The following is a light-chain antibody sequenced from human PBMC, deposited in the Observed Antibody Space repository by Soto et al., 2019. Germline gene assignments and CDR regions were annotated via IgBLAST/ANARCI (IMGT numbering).Light chain of an antibody. CDR1: QAISNY. J-gene: IGKJ2*01. V-gene: IGKV1-27*01. Sequence: DIQMTQSPSSLSTSVGDRVTITCRASQAISNYLAWYQRKPGNVPKLLIYAASTLQSGVPSRFSGSRPGTDFTLTISSLQPEDVATYYGQRYDSAPYTFGQGTKLEIK. CDR3: QRYDSAPYT. CDR2: AAS.